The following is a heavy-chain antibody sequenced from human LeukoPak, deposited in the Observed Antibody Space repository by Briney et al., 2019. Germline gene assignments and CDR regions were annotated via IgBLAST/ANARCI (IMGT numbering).Heavy chain of an antibody. CDR3: ASRALNGDMDYYYGMDV. CDR1: GFTFSSYA. D-gene: IGHD4-17*01. Sequence: GGSLRLSCAASGFTFSSYAIHWVRQAPGKGLEWVAVISYDGSNKYYADSVKGRFTISRDNSKNTLYLQMNSLRAEDTAVYYCASRALNGDMDYYYGMDVWGQGTTVTVSS. J-gene: IGHJ6*02. CDR2: ISYDGSNK. V-gene: IGHV3-30-3*01.